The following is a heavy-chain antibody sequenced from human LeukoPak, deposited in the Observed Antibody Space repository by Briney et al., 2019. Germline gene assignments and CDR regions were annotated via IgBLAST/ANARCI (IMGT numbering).Heavy chain of an antibody. J-gene: IGHJ6*02. CDR3: TTAPSQQQLERVEVSYYYYGIHV. CDR2: IKGKTNVGTP. CDR1: GFTFSNAW. Sequence: GGSLRLSCAASGFTFSNAWMSWVRQAPGKGLEWVGRIKGKTNVGTPDNAAPVTGRSTISRDDPKNTLYLQMHRLKPENTAVYYCTTAPSQQQLERVEVSYYYYGIHVWGRVTTGTV. V-gene: IGHV3-15*01. D-gene: IGHD6-13*01.